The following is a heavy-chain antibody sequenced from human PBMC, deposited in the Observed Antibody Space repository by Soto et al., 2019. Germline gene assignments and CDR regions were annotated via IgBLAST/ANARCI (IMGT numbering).Heavy chain of an antibody. D-gene: IGHD3-10*01. CDR2: IHSDGGT. V-gene: IGHV3-53*01. CDR1: GFTFSISY. CDR3: ARVGGGSGSPPAIDY. J-gene: IGHJ4*02. Sequence: GGSLRLSCAASGFTFSISYMSWVRQAPGKGLEWVSIIHSDGGTYHADSVKGRITISRDYSKNMLYLQMNNLRAEDTAMYYCARVGGGSGSPPAIDYWGQGTLITVSS.